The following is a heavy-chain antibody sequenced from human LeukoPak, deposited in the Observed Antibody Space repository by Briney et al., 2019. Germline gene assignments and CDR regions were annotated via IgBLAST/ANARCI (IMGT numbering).Heavy chain of an antibody. CDR2: ISYDGSNK. V-gene: IGHV3-30*18. Sequence: GGSLRLSCAASGFTFSSYGMHWVRQAPGKGLEWVAVISYDGSNKYYADSVKGRFTISRDNSKNTLYLQMNSLRAEDTAVYYCAKGPGRIAAAGITWFDPWGQATLVTVSS. CDR1: GFTFSSYG. CDR3: AKGPGRIAAAGITWFDP. D-gene: IGHD6-13*01. J-gene: IGHJ5*02.